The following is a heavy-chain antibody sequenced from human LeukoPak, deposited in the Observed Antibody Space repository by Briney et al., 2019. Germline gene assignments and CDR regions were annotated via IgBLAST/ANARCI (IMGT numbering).Heavy chain of an antibody. Sequence: SETLSLTCAVYGGSFSGYYWSWIRQPPGKGLEWIGEINHSGSTNYNPSLKSRVTISVGTSKNQFSLKLSSVTAADTAVYYCARGGRGYWTWGQGTLVTVSS. CDR2: INHSGST. V-gene: IGHV4-34*01. J-gene: IGHJ4*02. D-gene: IGHD2-8*01. CDR1: GGSFSGYY. CDR3: ARGGRGYWT.